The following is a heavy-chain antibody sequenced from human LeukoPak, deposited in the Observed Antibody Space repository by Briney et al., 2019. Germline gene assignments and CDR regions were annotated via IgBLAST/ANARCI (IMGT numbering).Heavy chain of an antibody. CDR2: IYHSGST. CDR1: GGSFSGYY. CDR3: ASPTVTNYYGMDV. Sequence: SETLSLTCAVYGGSFSGYYWSWIRQPPGKGLEWIGEIYHSGSTNYNPSLKSRVTISVDTSKNQFFLKLSSVTAADTAVYYCASPTVTNYYGMDVWGQGTTVTVSS. D-gene: IGHD4-17*01. V-gene: IGHV4-34*01. J-gene: IGHJ6*02.